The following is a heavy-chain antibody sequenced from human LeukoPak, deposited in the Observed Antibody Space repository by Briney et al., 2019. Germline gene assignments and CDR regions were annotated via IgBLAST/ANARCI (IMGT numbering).Heavy chain of an antibody. CDR2: VSSSGSYT. CDR3: AKNRGSSGADARPADF. J-gene: IGHJ4*02. Sequence: GGSLRLSCVASGLTLSNYAMSWVRQAPGMGLEWVSTVSSSGSYTYYADSVNGRFTISRDNSKNTVYLKVNSLRAEDTAVYYCAKNRGSSGADARPADFWGQGTLVTVSS. V-gene: IGHV3-23*01. D-gene: IGHD5-12*01. CDR1: GLTLSNYA.